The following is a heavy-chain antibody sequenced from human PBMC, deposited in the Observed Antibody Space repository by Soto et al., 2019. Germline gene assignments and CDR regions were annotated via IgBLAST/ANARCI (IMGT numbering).Heavy chain of an antibody. CDR1: GGTFGNYL. V-gene: IGHV1-69*01. CDR3: ATMGGYSSSYFEY. J-gene: IGHJ4*02. CDR2: IVPVFGPA. Sequence: QVQLVQSGAEVKKPGSSVKVSCKASGGTFGNYLISWVRQAPGHGLEWMGGIVPVFGPANYAQQFQGRVTVTADASTDTVYMELSRLRSDDTAVYFCATMGGYSSSYFEYWGQGTLVTVSS. D-gene: IGHD6-19*01.